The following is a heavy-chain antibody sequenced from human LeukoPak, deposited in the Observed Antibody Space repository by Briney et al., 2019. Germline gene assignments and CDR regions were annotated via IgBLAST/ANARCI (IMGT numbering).Heavy chain of an antibody. CDR1: GFSLRTSGVG. J-gene: IGHJ4*02. Sequence: SGPTLVKPTQTLTLTCTFSGFSLRTSGVGVGWIRQPPGEALEWLALIFWDDDKRYSPSLKSRVTITKDTSKNQVVLTMTNMDPVDTASYYCARRAEELRSTGGFDCWGQGILVTVSS. D-gene: IGHD1-26*01. CDR2: IFWDDDK. V-gene: IGHV2-5*02. CDR3: ARRAEELRSTGGFDC.